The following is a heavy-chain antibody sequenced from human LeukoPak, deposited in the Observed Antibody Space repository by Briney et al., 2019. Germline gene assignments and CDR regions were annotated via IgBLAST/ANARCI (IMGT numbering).Heavy chain of an antibody. D-gene: IGHD3-22*01. V-gene: IGHV4-59*01. CDR3: ARGMINGGYPDY. CDR1: GGSISSYY. J-gene: IGHJ4*02. CDR2: IYYSGST. Sequence: SETLSLTCTVSGGSISSYYWSWIRQPPGKGLEWIGYIYYSGSTNYNPSLKSRVTISVDTSKNQFSLKLSSVTAADTAVYYCARGMINGGYPDYWGQGTLVTVSS.